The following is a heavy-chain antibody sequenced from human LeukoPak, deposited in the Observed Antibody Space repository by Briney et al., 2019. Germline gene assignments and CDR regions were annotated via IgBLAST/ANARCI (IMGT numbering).Heavy chain of an antibody. V-gene: IGHV3-7*01. CDR1: GFTFSSYW. CDR2: IKQDGSEK. Sequence: EPGGSLRLSCAASGFTFSSYWMSWVRQAPGKGLEWVANIKQDGSEKYYVDSVKGRFTISRDNAKNSLYLQMNSLRAEDTAVYYCARDGEDPDVDTAMVTYYYGMDVWGQGTTVTVSS. CDR3: ARDGEDPDVDTAMVTYYYGMDV. J-gene: IGHJ6*02. D-gene: IGHD5-18*01.